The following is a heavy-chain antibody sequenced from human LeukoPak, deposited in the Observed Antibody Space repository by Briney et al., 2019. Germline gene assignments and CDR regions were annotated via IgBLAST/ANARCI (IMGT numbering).Heavy chain of an antibody. CDR1: GFTFSSYA. Sequence: GGSLRLSCAGSGFTFSSYAMSWVRQAPGQGLEWVSAISDSGDYTSYADSVRGRFTISRDSSRNTLYLQMISLRPEDTAVYYCAKDASIGKYCTNGVCSPFDYWGRGTLVTVSS. CDR3: AKDASIGKYCTNGVCSPFDY. J-gene: IGHJ4*02. CDR2: ISDSGDYT. V-gene: IGHV3-23*01. D-gene: IGHD2-8*01.